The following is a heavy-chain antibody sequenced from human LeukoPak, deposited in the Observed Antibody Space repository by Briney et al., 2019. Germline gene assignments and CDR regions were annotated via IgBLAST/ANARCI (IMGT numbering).Heavy chain of an antibody. CDR1: GGSISSSSYY. CDR3: ARHLDYYGSGSSSYYFDY. D-gene: IGHD3-10*01. Sequence: PSETLSLTCTVSGGSISSSSYYWGWIRQPPGKGLEWIGSIYYSGSTYYNPSLKSRVTISVDTSKNQFSLKLSSVTAADTAVYYCARHLDYYGSGSSSYYFDYWGQGTLVTVSS. J-gene: IGHJ4*02. V-gene: IGHV4-39*01. CDR2: IYYSGST.